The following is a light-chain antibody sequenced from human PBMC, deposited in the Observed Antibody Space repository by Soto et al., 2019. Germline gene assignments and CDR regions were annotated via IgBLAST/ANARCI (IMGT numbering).Light chain of an antibody. CDR3: HQYGCLPIT. V-gene: IGKV3-20*01. CDR2: AAS. Sequence: EIVLTQSPGTLSLSQGEIATLSCLASPSIASNYIDWYQPTPGRAPRLLIYAASTWAAGIPARFSGGGSGGAFTLTMSCLAPSDFAVVDGHQYGCLPITFGGGPMVEIK. J-gene: IGKJ4*01. CDR1: PSIASNY.